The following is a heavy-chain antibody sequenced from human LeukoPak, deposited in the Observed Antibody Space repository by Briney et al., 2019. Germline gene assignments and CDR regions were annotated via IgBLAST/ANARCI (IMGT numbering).Heavy chain of an antibody. CDR2: IIPIFGTA. V-gene: IGHV1-69*13. CDR3: ARDLTVVVPAAIGNWFDP. D-gene: IGHD2-2*02. Sequence: SVEVSCKASGGTFSSYAISWVRQAPGQGLEWMGGIIPIFGTANYAQKFQGRVTITADESTSTAYMELSSLRSEDTAVYYCARDLTVVVPAAIGNWFDPWGQGTLVTVSS. CDR1: GGTFSSYA. J-gene: IGHJ5*02.